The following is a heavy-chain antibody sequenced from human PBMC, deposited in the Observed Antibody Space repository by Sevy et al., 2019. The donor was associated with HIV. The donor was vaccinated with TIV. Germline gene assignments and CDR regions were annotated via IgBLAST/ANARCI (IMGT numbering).Heavy chain of an antibody. D-gene: IGHD2-15*01. Sequence: GESLKISCAASGFTFSSYAMSWVRQAPGKGLEWVSAISGSGGSTYYADSVKGRFTISRDNSKNTLYLQMNSLRAEDTAVYYCAKLDCSGGSCYDFDYWGQGTLVTVSS. CDR1: GFTFSSYA. CDR3: AKLDCSGGSCYDFDY. V-gene: IGHV3-23*01. CDR2: ISGSGGST. J-gene: IGHJ4*02.